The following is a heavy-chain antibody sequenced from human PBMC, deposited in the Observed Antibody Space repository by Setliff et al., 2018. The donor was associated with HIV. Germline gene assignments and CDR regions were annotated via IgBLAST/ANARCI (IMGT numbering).Heavy chain of an antibody. CDR3: TTYSSGFTH. Sequence: VSCKVSGYSLSELTMHWVRQAPGKGLDWMGGYDPEDDEIIYAQKFQGRVTMTEDTSTDTAYVELTSLRSDDTAVYYCTTYSSGFTHWGQGTLVTVSS. CDR1: GYSLSELT. V-gene: IGHV1-24*01. D-gene: IGHD3-22*01. CDR2: YDPEDDEI. J-gene: IGHJ4*02.